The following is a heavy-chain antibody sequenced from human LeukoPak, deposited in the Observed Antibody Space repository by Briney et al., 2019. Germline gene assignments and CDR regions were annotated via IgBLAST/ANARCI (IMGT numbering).Heavy chain of an antibody. CDR1: GYTFTSYG. Sequence: GASVKVSCKASGYTFTSYGISWVRHAPGQGLGRMGWISAYNGNTNYAQKRQRRVTMTTDTSTSTAYMELRSLRSDDTAVYYCARDWQRYCSGGSCYQGDYYYMDVWGKGTTVTVSS. D-gene: IGHD2-15*01. CDR3: ARDWQRYCSGGSCYQGDYYYMDV. J-gene: IGHJ6*03. CDR2: ISAYNGNT. V-gene: IGHV1-18*01.